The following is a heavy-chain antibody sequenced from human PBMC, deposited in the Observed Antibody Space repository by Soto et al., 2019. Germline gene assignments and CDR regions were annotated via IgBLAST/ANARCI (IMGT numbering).Heavy chain of an antibody. Sequence: ASVKVSCKASGYTFTSYYMHWVRQAPGQGLEWMGLINPSGGSTSYAQKFQGRVTMTRDTSTSTVYMELSSLRSEDTAVYYCARDYYDSSGYYDAFDIWGQGTMVTVSS. CDR1: GYTFTSYY. J-gene: IGHJ3*02. D-gene: IGHD3-22*01. CDR3: ARDYYDSSGYYDAFDI. CDR2: INPSGGST. V-gene: IGHV1-46*01.